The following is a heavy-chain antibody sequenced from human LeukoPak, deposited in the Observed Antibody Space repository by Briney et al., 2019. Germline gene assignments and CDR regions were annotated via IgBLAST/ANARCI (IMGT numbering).Heavy chain of an antibody. Sequence: GESLTLFCKRSGYIFTIYWIGSVRQMPGKGLEWMGIIYPGDSDTIYSPSFQGQVTISADKTISTTYLQWSSLKASDTAMYYCARLKDTAMAIFDYWGQGTLVTVSS. CDR1: GYIFTIYW. J-gene: IGHJ4*02. CDR3: ARLKDTAMAIFDY. CDR2: IYPGDSDT. V-gene: IGHV5-51*03. D-gene: IGHD5-18*01.